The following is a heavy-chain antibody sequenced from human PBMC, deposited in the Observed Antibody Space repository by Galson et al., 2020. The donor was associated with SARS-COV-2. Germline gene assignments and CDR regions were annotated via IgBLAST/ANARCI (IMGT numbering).Heavy chain of an antibody. D-gene: IGHD3-3*01. CDR1: GGSISSSTYY. CDR3: ARLLDHLLEWDLLNWFDP. Sequence: SETLSLTCTVSGGSISSSTYYWGWIRQPPGKGLEWIGSIYYSGSTYYNPSLKSRVTISVDTSKNQFSLKLSSVTAADTAVYYCARLLDHLLEWDLLNWFDPWGQGTLVTVSS. V-gene: IGHV4-39*01. CDR2: IYYSGST. J-gene: IGHJ5*02.